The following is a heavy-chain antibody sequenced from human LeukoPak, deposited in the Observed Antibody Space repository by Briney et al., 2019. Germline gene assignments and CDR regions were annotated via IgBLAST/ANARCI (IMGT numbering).Heavy chain of an antibody. CDR3: ARSAGPSSFGELLTQFDP. J-gene: IGHJ5*02. CDR1: GGSISSSSYY. D-gene: IGHD3-10*01. Sequence: SETLSLTCTVSGGSISSSSYYWGWIRQPPGKGLEWIGSIYYSGSTYYNPSLKSRVTISVDTSKNQFSLKLSSVTAADTAVYYCARSAGPSSFGELLTQFDPWGQGTLVTVFS. V-gene: IGHV4-39*01. CDR2: IYYSGST.